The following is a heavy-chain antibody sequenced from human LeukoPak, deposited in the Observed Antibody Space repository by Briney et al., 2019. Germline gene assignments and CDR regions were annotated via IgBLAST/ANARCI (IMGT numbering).Heavy chain of an antibody. Sequence: NPSETLSLTCTVSGGSISSSSYYWGWIRQPPGKGLEWIGSVYYTGASYYNPSLKSRVTISIDTSKNHFSLNLTSVTAADTAVYYCARGAPPQNWGQGALVTVSS. CDR2: VYYTGAS. J-gene: IGHJ4*02. CDR3: ARGAPPQN. CDR1: GGSISSSSYY. V-gene: IGHV4-39*07.